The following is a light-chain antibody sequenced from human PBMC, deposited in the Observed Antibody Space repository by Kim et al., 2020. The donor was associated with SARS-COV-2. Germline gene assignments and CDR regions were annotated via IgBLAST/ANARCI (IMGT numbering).Light chain of an antibody. CDR2: QHT. V-gene: IGLV3-19*01. CDR1: SLSFYL. CDR3: NSRDTTGHQYV. J-gene: IGLJ1*01. Sequence: ALGKTVTSYRQGDSLSFYLGSWHHQKPGTAPILVGYQHTNRTSGIPDRFSGSGSRNTASLTITGTQAEDEADYYCNSRDTTGHQYVFGTGTKVTVL.